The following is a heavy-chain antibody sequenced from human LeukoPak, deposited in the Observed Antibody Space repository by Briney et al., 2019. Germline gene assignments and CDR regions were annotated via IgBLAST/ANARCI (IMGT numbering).Heavy chain of an antibody. CDR2: INSDGSST. V-gene: IGHV3-74*01. J-gene: IGHJ5*02. CDR3: ARPSAAGVPQWFDP. CDR1: GFTFSSYE. Sequence: PGGSLRLSCAASGFTFSSYEMNWVRQAPGKGLEWVSRINSDGSSTSYADSVKGRFTISRDNAKNTLYLQMNSLRAEDTAVYYCARPSAAGVPQWFDPWGQGTLVTVSS. D-gene: IGHD6-13*01.